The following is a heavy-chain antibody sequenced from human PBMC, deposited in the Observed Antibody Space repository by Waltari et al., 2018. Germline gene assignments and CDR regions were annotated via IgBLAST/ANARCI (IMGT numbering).Heavy chain of an antibody. CDR1: GSPFNTYW. J-gene: IGHJ4*02. D-gene: IGHD3-10*01. V-gene: IGHV3-74*01. Sequence: EVQLVESGGGLVRPGGSLRLSCAASGSPFNTYWMHWVRQAPGKGLVWVERINSEGSLISYAASVKGRFTISRDNAKNTLYLQMNSLRAEDTAVYYCARGGGSLDYWGQGTQVTVSS. CDR3: ARGGGSLDY. CDR2: INSEGSLI.